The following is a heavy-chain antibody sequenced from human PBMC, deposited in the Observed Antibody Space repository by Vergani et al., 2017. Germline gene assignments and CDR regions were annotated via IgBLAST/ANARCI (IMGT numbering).Heavy chain of an antibody. V-gene: IGHV4-39*01. Sequence: QLQLQESGPGLVKPSETLSLTCTVSGGSISSSNYYWGWIRQPPGKGLEWIGSIYYSGGTYYNPSLKSRVTISVDTSKNQFSLRLSSVTAADTAVYYCARSAGTHRGYFDYWGQGTLVTVSS. J-gene: IGHJ4*02. CDR1: GGSISSSNYY. CDR3: ARSAGTHRGYFDY. CDR2: IYYSGGT. D-gene: IGHD3-10*01.